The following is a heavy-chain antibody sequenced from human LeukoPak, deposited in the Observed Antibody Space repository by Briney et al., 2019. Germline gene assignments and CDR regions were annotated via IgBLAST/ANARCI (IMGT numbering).Heavy chain of an antibody. Sequence: PGRSLRLSCAASGFTFSSYGMHWVRQAPGKGLEWVAVIWYDGSNKYYADSVKGRFTISRDNSKNTLYLQMNSLRAEDTAVYYCARGSEIVVVITTKDDAFDIWGQGTMVTVSS. V-gene: IGHV3-33*01. CDR3: ARGSEIVVVITTKDDAFDI. CDR2: IWYDGSNK. CDR1: GFTFSSYG. J-gene: IGHJ3*02. D-gene: IGHD3-22*01.